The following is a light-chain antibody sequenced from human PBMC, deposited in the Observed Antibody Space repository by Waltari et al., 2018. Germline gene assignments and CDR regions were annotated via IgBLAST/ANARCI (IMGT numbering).Light chain of an antibody. Sequence: SCRTSHSVSRYLAWYQQKPGQAPRLLIYDASSRATGIPDRFSGSGSGTDFSLTISRLEPDDFAVYYCQKYVSLPATFGQGTKVEIK. V-gene: IGKV3-20*01. CDR2: DAS. J-gene: IGKJ1*01. CDR3: QKYVSLPAT. CDR1: HSVSRY.